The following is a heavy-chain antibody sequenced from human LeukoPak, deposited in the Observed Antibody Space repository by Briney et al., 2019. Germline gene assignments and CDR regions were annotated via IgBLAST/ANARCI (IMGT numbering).Heavy chain of an antibody. J-gene: IGHJ4*02. CDR3: AHRPNYSYGWGGFDY. D-gene: IGHD5-18*01. CDR1: GFSLTSSGVS. Sequence: SGPTLVNPTQTLTLTCTFSGFSLTSSGVSVGWIRQPPGKALEWLALIYYDDDERYSPSLKSRLAITKDTSKNQVVLIMTNMEPVDTATYYCAHRPNYSYGWGGFDYWGQGTLVTVSS. V-gene: IGHV2-5*02. CDR2: IYYDDDE.